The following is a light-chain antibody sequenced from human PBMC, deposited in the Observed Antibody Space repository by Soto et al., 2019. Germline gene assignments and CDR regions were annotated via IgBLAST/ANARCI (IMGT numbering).Light chain of an antibody. CDR3: CSYAGRDTLYV. CDR1: STDVGGYNY. Sequence: QSALTQPRSVSGSPGQSVTISCTGTSTDVGGYNYVSWYQQHPGKVPKLILYDVSKRPSGVPDRFSGSKSGNTASLTISGLQAEGEADYYCCSYAGRDTLYVFGSGTKVTVL. V-gene: IGLV2-11*01. CDR2: DVS. J-gene: IGLJ1*01.